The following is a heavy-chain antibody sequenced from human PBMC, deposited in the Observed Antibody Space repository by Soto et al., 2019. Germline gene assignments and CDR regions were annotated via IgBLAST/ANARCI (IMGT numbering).Heavy chain of an antibody. D-gene: IGHD6-19*01. CDR1: GYTYISYS. CDR2: INVGNGNT. Sequence: ASVKVSCKASGYTYISYSMHWLRQAPGQRLEWMGWINVGNGNTKYSQNFQGRVTINQDTSASTAYMELSSLTSEDTAVYYCAREKWGSGSRWLDPWGQGTLVTVSS. J-gene: IGHJ5*02. CDR3: AREKWGSGSRWLDP. V-gene: IGHV1-3*01.